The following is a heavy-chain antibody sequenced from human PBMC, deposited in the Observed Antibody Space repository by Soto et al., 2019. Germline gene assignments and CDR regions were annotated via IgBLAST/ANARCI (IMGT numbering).Heavy chain of an antibody. CDR2: IYSNGNT. V-gene: IGHV3-53*01. Sequence: EVQLVESGGGLIQPGGSLRLSCAASGFTVSTNYRTWVRQTPGKGLEWVSIIYSNGNTYYSDSVKGRFTISRDNSTNTLYLQMNSLRVDDTAVYYCVVEDLGMEVWGQGTTVTVSS. CDR1: GFTVSTNY. J-gene: IGHJ6*02. CDR3: VVEDLGMEV. D-gene: IGHD2-15*01.